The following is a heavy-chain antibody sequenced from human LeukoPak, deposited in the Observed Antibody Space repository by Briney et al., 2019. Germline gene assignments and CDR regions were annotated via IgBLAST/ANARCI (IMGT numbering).Heavy chain of an antibody. CDR3: ARLNDILTGYYCFDY. V-gene: IGHV1-69*13. Sequence: ASVKVSCKASGGTFSSYAISWVRQAPGQGLEWMGGIIPIFGTANYAQKFQGRVTITADESTSTAYMELSSLRSGDTAVYYCARLNDILTGYYCFDYWGQGTLVTVSS. CDR2: IIPIFGTA. CDR1: GGTFSSYA. D-gene: IGHD3-9*01. J-gene: IGHJ4*02.